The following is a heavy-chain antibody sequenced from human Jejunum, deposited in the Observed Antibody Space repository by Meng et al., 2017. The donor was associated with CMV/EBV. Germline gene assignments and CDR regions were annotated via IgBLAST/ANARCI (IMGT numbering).Heavy chain of an antibody. CDR3: ARVCSGGTCLDY. CDR2: VHYSGST. J-gene: IGHJ4*02. CDR1: GASLSSSTSY. V-gene: IGHV4-39*07. D-gene: IGHD2-15*01. Sequence: SGASLSSSTSYWGWTRQPPGKGLEWIGSVHYSGSTYYNPSLKSRVTMSVDTSKNQISLKLTSVSAADTAVYYCARVCSGGTCLDYWGQGTLVTVSS.